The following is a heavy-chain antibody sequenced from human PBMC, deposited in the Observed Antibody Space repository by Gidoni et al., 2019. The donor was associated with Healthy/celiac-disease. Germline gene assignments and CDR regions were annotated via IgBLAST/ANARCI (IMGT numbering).Heavy chain of an antibody. CDR3: ARGDFWSGYALDY. CDR1: GGSISSGSYY. CDR2: IYTSGST. D-gene: IGHD3-3*01. Sequence: VQLQESGPGLVTPSQTLSLTCTVSGGSISSGSYYWSWIRQPAGKGLEWIGRIYTSGSTNYNPSLKSRVTISVDTSKNQFSLKLSSVTAADTAVYYCARGDFWSGYALDYWGQGTLVTVSS. V-gene: IGHV4-61*02. J-gene: IGHJ4*02.